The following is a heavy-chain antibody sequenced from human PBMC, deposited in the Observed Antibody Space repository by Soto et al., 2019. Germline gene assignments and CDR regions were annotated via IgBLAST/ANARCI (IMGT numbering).Heavy chain of an antibody. Sequence: SETLSLTCTVSGGSISSYYWSWIRQPPGKGLEWMGYIYYSGSTNYNPSLKRRVTISVDTSKNQFSLKLSSVTAADTAVYYCARQGSGWTFDYWGQGTLVTVSS. D-gene: IGHD6-19*01. J-gene: IGHJ4*02. V-gene: IGHV4-59*08. CDR2: IYYSGST. CDR3: ARQGSGWTFDY. CDR1: GGSISSYY.